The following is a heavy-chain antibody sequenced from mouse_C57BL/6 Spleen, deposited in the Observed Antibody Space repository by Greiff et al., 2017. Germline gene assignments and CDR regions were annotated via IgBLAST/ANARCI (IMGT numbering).Heavy chain of an antibody. CDR1: GYAFTNYL. J-gene: IGHJ2*01. CDR2: INPGSGGT. V-gene: IGHV1-54*01. CDR3: ARGGLYGNYLDY. D-gene: IGHD2-1*01. Sequence: VKVVESGAELVRPGTSVKVSCKASGYAFTNYLIEWVKQRPGQGLEWIGVINPGSGGTNYNEKFKGKATLTADKSSSTAYMQLSSLTSEDSAVYFCARGGLYGNYLDYWGQGTTLTVSS.